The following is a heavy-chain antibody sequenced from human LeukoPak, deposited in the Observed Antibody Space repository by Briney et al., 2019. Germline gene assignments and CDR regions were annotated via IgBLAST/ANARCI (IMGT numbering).Heavy chain of an antibody. D-gene: IGHD5-12*01. CDR3: ARVAYSGYDYRGYFDY. Sequence: SETLSLTCTVSGYSISSGYYWGWIRPPPGKGLEWIGYIYYSGSANYNPSLKSRVTISVDTSKNQFSLKLSSVTAADTAVFYCARVAYSGYDYRGYFDYWGQGTLVTVSS. CDR2: IYYSGSA. J-gene: IGHJ4*02. V-gene: IGHV4-61*05. CDR1: GYSISSGYY.